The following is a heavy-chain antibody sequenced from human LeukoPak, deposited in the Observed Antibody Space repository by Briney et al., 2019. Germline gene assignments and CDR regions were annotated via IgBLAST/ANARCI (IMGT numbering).Heavy chain of an antibody. CDR1: GVLLTTRAVG. J-gene: IGHJ3*02. V-gene: IGHV2-5*02. D-gene: IGHD3-22*01. CDR2: CYWDDDK. Sequence: SGPTLVNPTHTRTLTCAFSGVLLTTRAVGVGWIRQRHGKALEWLALCYWDDDKRYSPSLKSRLTITKDTSKKQVVLTVTNLDPVDTATYYCARLAYYDNSGSSRPFDIWGQGTMVTVSS. CDR3: ARLAYYDNSGSSRPFDI.